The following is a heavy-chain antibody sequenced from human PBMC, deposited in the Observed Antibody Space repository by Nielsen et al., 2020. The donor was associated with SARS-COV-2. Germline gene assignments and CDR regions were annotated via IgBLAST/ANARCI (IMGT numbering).Heavy chain of an antibody. Sequence: GESLKISCAASGFTFSSYGMHWVRQAPGKGLEWVAVIWYDGSNKYYADSVKGRFTISRHNSKNTLYLQMNSLRAEDTAVYYCARADYGDYVGDSGPVDYWGQGTLVTVSS. CDR1: GFTFSSYG. CDR2: IWYDGSNK. CDR3: ARADYGDYVGDSGPVDY. J-gene: IGHJ4*02. D-gene: IGHD4-17*01. V-gene: IGHV3-30*19.